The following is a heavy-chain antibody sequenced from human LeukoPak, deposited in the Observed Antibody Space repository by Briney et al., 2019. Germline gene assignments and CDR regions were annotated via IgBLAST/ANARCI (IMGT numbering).Heavy chain of an antibody. CDR2: IYYSGST. D-gene: IGHD3-16*02. V-gene: IGHV4-59*01. CDR3: ARLGYDYVWGSYRPAEYLQH. CDR1: GGSISSYY. J-gene: IGHJ1*01. Sequence: SETLSLTCTVSGGSISSYYWSWIRQPPGKGLEWIGYIYYSGSTNYNPSLKSRVTISVDTSKNQFSLKLSSVTAADTAVYYCARLGYDYVWGSYRPAEYLQHWGQGTLVTVSS.